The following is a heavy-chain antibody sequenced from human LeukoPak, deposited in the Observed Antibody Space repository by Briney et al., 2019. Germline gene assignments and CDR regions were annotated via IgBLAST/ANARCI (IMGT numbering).Heavy chain of an antibody. Sequence: PGESLRLSCAASGSNVTYNYMTWVRQAPGKGLEWVSLIDSGGTTYYVDSLKGRFTISRHTSNNTLFLQMNSLRPEDTAVYYCARTSYYYDMDVWGQGTTVTVSS. CDR3: ARTSYYYDMDV. CDR1: GSNVTYNY. V-gene: IGHV3-53*04. CDR2: IDSGGTT. J-gene: IGHJ6*02.